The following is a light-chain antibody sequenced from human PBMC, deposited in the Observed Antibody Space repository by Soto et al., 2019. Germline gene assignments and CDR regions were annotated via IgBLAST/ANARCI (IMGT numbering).Light chain of an antibody. V-gene: IGKV1-33*01. CDR2: DAS. CDR3: QQYDNLPIT. CDR1: QDISNY. Sequence: IQMTRSKTSLSACVGQRVTITGLASQDISNYLNWYQQKPGKAPKVLIYDASNLETGVPSRFSGSGSGTEFTLTISSLQPDDFATYYCQQYDNLPITFGQGRRLEI. J-gene: IGKJ5*01.